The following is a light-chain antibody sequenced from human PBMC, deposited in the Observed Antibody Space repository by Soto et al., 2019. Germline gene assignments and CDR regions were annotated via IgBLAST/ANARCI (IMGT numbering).Light chain of an antibody. J-gene: IGKJ3*01. Sequence: EIVMKQSPATLSVSPGERATLSCRASQSVSSNLAWYQQKPGQAPRLLIYGVSTRATGIPARFSGSGSGTEFTLTISSLQSEDFAVYYCQQYNNWPPRGITFGPGTKVDIK. CDR3: QQYNNWPPRGIT. CDR2: GVS. V-gene: IGKV3-15*01. CDR1: QSVSSN.